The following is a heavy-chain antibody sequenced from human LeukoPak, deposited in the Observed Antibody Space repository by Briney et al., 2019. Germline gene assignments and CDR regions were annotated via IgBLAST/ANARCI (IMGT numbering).Heavy chain of an antibody. Sequence: PSETLSLTCTVSGGSISSSGYYWGWIRQPPGKGLEWIGTIYYSGSTSYNPSLKSRLTISVDTSKNLFSLKLSSVTAADTAVYYCASLRNTWFGEILQYYFDNWGQGILVTVSS. CDR1: GGSISSSGYY. CDR3: ASLRNTWFGEILQYYFDN. V-gene: IGHV4-39*01. D-gene: IGHD3-10*01. CDR2: IYYSGST. J-gene: IGHJ4*02.